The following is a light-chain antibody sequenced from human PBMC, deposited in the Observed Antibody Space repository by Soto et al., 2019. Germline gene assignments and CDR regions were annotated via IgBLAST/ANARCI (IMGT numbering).Light chain of an antibody. J-gene: IGLJ2*01. CDR3: QSYDSSLSGVL. CDR1: SSNTGAGYD. Sequence: QAVVTQPPSVSGAPGQRVTISCTGSSSNTGAGYDVHWYQHLPGTAPKLLIYGNSNRPSGVPDRFSGSKSGTSASLAIAGLQAEDEADYYCQSYDSSLSGVLFGEGTQLTVL. V-gene: IGLV1-40*01. CDR2: GNS.